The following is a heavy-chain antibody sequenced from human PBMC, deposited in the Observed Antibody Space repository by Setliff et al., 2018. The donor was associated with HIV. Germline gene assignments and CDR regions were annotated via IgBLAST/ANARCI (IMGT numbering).Heavy chain of an antibody. Sequence: PSETLSLTCTVSGGSISSSSYYWGWVRQPPGKGLEWIGSMYYSGSTYYTPSLKSRITISLDTSKHQFSLRMRSVTAADTAVYYCARDRWSVAGAYYYYGMDVWGQGTTVTVSS. V-gene: IGHV4-39*07. J-gene: IGHJ6*02. D-gene: IGHD6-19*01. CDR3: ARDRWSVAGAYYYYGMDV. CDR2: MYYSGST. CDR1: GGSISSSSYY.